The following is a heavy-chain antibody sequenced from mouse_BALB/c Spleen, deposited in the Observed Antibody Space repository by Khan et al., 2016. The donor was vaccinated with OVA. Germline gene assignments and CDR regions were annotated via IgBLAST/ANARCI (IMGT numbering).Heavy chain of an antibody. D-gene: IGHD1-1*01. CDR2: IYYSGTG. V-gene: IGHV3-5*02. J-gene: IGHJ1*01. Sequence: EVQLQESGPGLVKPSQTVSLTCTVTGISITSGNYRWSWIRQFPGNKLEWIGNIYYSGTGTYNPSPTSRTTITRDTSKNQFFLEMNSLTAEDTATYYCARDYGSLYWFFDVWGAGTTVTVSS. CDR1: GISITSGNYR. CDR3: ARDYGSLYWFFDV.